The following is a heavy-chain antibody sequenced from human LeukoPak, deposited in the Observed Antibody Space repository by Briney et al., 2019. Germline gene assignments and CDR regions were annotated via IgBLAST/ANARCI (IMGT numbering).Heavy chain of an antibody. J-gene: IGHJ4*02. CDR1: GFTFSSYG. CDR2: IRYDGGNK. D-gene: IGHD3-9*01. V-gene: IGHV3-30*02. Sequence: GGSLRLSCAASGFTFSSYGMHWVRQAPGKGLEWVAFIRYDGGNKYYADSVKGRFTISRDDSKNTLYLQMNSLRAEDTAAYYCAKGYYFDILSGYSSLDSWGQGTLVTVSS. CDR3: AKGYYFDILSGYSSLDS.